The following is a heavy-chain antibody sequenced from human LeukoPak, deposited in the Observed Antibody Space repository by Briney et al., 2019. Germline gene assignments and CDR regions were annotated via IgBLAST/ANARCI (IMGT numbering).Heavy chain of an antibody. J-gene: IGHJ4*02. D-gene: IGHD5-24*01. CDR3: ARDQGDGYNYDHFNY. Sequence: ASVKVSCKASGYTFTSYGISWVRQAPGQGLEWMGWISAYNGDTNYVQKLQGRVTMTTDTSTSTAYMEVRSLRSDDTAVYYCARDQGDGYNYDHFNYWGQGTLVTVSS. V-gene: IGHV1-18*01. CDR2: ISAYNGDT. CDR1: GYTFTSYG.